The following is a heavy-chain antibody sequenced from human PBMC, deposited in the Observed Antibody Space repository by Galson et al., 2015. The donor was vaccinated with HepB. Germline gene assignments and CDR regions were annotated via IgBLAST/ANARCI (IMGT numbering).Heavy chain of an antibody. CDR1: GGTFSSYA. D-gene: IGHD1-26*01. V-gene: IGHV1-69*13. CDR3: ARCHIVGATMWSGMDV. J-gene: IGHJ6*02. CDR2: IIPIFGTA. Sequence: SVKVSCKASGGTFSSYAISWVRQAPGQGLEWMGGIIPIFGTANYAQKFQGRVTITADESTSTAYMELSSLRSEDTAVYYCARCHIVGATMWSGMDVWGQGTTVTVSS.